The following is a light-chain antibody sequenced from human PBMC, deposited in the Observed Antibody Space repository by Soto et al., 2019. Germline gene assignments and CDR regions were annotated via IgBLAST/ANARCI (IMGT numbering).Light chain of an antibody. Sequence: EIVLTQSPGTLSLSPGERATLSCRASQSVSSSYLAWYQQKPGQAPRLLIYGASSRATGIPDRFSGSGSGTDFTLTISRLEPEDFAVYYCQQYNSWPRTFGQGTRLDIK. CDR3: QQYNSWPRT. J-gene: IGKJ5*01. CDR2: GAS. V-gene: IGKV3-20*01. CDR1: QSVSSSY.